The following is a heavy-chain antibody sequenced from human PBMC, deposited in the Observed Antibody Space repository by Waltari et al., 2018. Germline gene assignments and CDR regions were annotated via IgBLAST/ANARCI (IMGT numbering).Heavy chain of an antibody. D-gene: IGHD6-19*01. V-gene: IGHV4-39*01. J-gene: IGHJ4*02. Sequence: QLQLQESGPGLVKPSETLSLTCTVSGGSISSSSYYWGWIRQPPGKGLEWIGSIYYSGSTYYNPSLKSRLTISVDTSKNQFSLKLSSVTAADTAVYYCARHGTGSSGWLFDYWGQRTLVTVSS. CDR3: ARHGTGSSGWLFDY. CDR2: IYYSGST. CDR1: GGSISSSSYY.